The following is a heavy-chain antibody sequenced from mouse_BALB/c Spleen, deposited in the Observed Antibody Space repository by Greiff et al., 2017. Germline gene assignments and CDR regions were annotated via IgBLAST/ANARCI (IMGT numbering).Heavy chain of an antibody. Sequence: VQLVESGPGLVAPSQSLSITCTVSGFSLTSYGVHWVRQPPGKGLEWLGVIWAGGSTNYNSALMSRLSISKDNSKSQVFLKMNSLQTDDTAMYYCASPLTTATDWFAYWGQGTLVTVSA. D-gene: IGHD1-2*01. CDR3: ASPLTTATDWFAY. J-gene: IGHJ3*01. CDR1: GFSLTSYG. V-gene: IGHV2-9*02. CDR2: IWAGGST.